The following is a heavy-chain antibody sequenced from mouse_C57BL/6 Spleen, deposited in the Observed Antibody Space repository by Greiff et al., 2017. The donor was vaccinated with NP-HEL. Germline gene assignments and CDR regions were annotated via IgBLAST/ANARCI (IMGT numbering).Heavy chain of an antibody. J-gene: IGHJ4*01. V-gene: IGHV1-85*01. Sequence: QVQLQQSGPELVKPGASVKLSCKASGYTFTSSDINWVKQRPGQGLEWIGWIYPRDGSTKYNEQFKGKATLTVDTYSSTAYMELHSLTSEDSAVYFCARDKPASGTDYAMDYWGQGTSVTVSS. CDR2: IYPRDGST. CDR1: GYTFTSSD. D-gene: IGHD4-1*01. CDR3: ARDKPASGTDYAMDY.